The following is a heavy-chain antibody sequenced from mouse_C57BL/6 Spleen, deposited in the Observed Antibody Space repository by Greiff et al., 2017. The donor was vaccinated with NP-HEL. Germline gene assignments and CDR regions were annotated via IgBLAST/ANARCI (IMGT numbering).Heavy chain of an antibody. V-gene: IGHV1-15*01. CDR1: GYTFTDYE. D-gene: IGHD2-1*01. J-gene: IGHJ4*01. Sequence: LVESGAELVRPGASVTLSCKASGYTFTDYEMHWVKQTPVHGLEWIGAIDPETGGTAYNQKFKGKAILTADKSSSTAYMELRSLTSEDSAVYYCTRYPIYYGNRNAMDYWGQGTSVTVSS. CDR2: IDPETGGT. CDR3: TRYPIYYGNRNAMDY.